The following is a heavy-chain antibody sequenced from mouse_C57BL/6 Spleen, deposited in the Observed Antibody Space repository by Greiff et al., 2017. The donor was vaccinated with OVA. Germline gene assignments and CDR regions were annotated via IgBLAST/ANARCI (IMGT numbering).Heavy chain of an antibody. CDR3: ARNRYYGSSYGWYFDV. D-gene: IGHD1-1*01. J-gene: IGHJ1*03. CDR1: GFSLTSYA. CDR2: IWTGGGT. V-gene: IGHV2-9-1*01. Sequence: VKLMESGPGLVAPSQSLSITCTVSGFSLTSYAISWVRQPPGKGLEWLGVIWTGGGTNYNSALKSRLSISKDNSKSQVFLKMNSLQTDDTARYYCARNRYYGSSYGWYFDVWGTGTTVTVSS.